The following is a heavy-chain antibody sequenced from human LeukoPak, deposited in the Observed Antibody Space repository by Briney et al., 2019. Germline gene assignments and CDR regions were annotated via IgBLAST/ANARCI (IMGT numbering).Heavy chain of an antibody. CDR1: GGSFSGYY. CDR2: INHSGST. CDR3: ARGPQTIAAAGGYYFDY. J-gene: IGHJ4*02. D-gene: IGHD6-13*01. Sequence: PSETLSLTCAVYGGSFSGYYWSWIRQPPGKGLEWTGEINHSGSTNYNPSLKSRVTISVDTSKNQFSLKLSSVTAADTAVYYCARGPQTIAAAGGYYFDYWGQGTLVTVSS. V-gene: IGHV4-34*01.